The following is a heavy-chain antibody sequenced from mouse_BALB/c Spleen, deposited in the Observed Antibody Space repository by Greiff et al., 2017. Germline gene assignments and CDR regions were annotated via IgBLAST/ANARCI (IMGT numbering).Heavy chain of an antibody. J-gene: IGHJ3*01. V-gene: IGHV1-87*01. CDR2: IYPGDGDT. CDR3: ATIYGNWSFAY. CDR1: GYTFTSYW. Sequence: VQLQQSGAELARPGASVKLSCKASGYTFTSYWMQWVKQRPGQGLEWIGAIYPGDGDTRYTQKFKGKATLTADKSSSTAYMQLSSLASEDSAVYYCATIYGNWSFAYWGQGTLVTVSA. D-gene: IGHD2-1*01.